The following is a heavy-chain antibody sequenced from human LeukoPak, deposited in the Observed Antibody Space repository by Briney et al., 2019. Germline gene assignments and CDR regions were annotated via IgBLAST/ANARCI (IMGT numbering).Heavy chain of an antibody. CDR2: IIPIFGTA. CDR3: ARQQQLGQIYYGMDV. J-gene: IGHJ6*02. CDR1: GGTFSSYA. V-gene: IGHV1-69*13. D-gene: IGHD6-13*01. Sequence: ASVKVSCKASGGTFSSYAISWVQQAPGQGLEWMGGIIPIFGTANYAQKFQGRVTITADESTSTAYMELSSLRSEDTAVYYCARQQQLGQIYYGMDVWGQGTTVTVSS.